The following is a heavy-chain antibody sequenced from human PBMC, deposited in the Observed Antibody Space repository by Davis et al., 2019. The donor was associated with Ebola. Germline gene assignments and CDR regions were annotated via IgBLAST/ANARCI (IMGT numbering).Heavy chain of an antibody. J-gene: IGHJ6*02. Sequence: ASVKVSCKASGYTFTSYGISWVRQAPGQGLEWMGWISAYNGNTNYAQKLQGRVTMTTDTSTSTAYMELRSLRSGDTAVYYCARGLRGAARNYGMDVWGQGTTVTVSS. V-gene: IGHV1-18*01. CDR1: GYTFTSYG. D-gene: IGHD6-6*01. CDR2: ISAYNGNT. CDR3: ARGLRGAARNYGMDV.